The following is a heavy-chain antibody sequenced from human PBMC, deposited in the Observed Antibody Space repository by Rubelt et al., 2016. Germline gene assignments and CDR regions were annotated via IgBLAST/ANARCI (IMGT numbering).Heavy chain of an antibody. CDR1: GGSFSGYY. CDR3: ARQHLVSPFDY. V-gene: IGHV4-34*01. CDR2: IYYSGST. Sequence: QVQLQQWGAGLLKPSETLSLTCAVYGGSFSGYYWSWIRQPPGKGLEWIGSIYYSGSTYYNPSLKRGVTIPVDTSKNQFSLKLSSVTAADTAVYYCARQHLVSPFDYWGQGTLVTVSS. J-gene: IGHJ4*02. D-gene: IGHD3-16*01.